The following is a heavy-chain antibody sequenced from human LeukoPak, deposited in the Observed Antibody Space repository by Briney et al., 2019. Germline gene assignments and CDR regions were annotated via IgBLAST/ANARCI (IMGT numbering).Heavy chain of an antibody. Sequence: GGSLRLSCVASGFTFSSYWMSRVRQAPGKGLEWVSAISGSGGSTYYADSVKGRFTISRDNAKNSLYLQMNSLRAEDTAVYYCARAARYHPDAFDIWGQGTMVTVSS. CDR2: ISGSGGST. CDR1: GFTFSSYW. J-gene: IGHJ3*02. D-gene: IGHD6-6*01. V-gene: IGHV3-23*01. CDR3: ARAARYHPDAFDI.